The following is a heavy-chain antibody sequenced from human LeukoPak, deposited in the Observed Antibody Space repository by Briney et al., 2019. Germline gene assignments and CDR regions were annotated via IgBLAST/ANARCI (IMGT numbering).Heavy chain of an antibody. Sequence: PGGSLRLSCAASGFTFSSYWMSWVRQAPGKGLEWVANIKQDGSEKYYVDSVKGRFTISRDNAKNSLYLQMNSLRAEDTAVYYCGRDRGSVTIHNWFDPWGQGTLVTVSS. CDR1: GFTFSSYW. V-gene: IGHV3-7*01. J-gene: IGHJ5*02. D-gene: IGHD4-17*01. CDR3: GRDRGSVTIHNWFDP. CDR2: IKQDGSEK.